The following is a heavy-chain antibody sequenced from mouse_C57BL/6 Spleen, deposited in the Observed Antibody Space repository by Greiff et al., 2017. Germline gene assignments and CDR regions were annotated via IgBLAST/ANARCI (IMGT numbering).Heavy chain of an antibody. Sequence: EVKLMESGGGLVQPGGSLSLSCAASGFTFTDYYMSWVRQPPGKALEWLGFIRNKANGYTTEYSASVKGRFTISRDNSQSILYLQMNALRAEDSATYYCASDLRRAWFAYWGQGTLVTVSA. CDR1: GFTFTDYY. CDR2: IRNKANGYTT. CDR3: ASDLRRAWFAY. D-gene: IGHD2-12*01. V-gene: IGHV7-3*01. J-gene: IGHJ3*01.